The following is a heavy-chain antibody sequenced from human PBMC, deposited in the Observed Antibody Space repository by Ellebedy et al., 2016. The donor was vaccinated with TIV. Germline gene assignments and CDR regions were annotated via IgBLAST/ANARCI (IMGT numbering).Heavy chain of an antibody. CDR1: GFTFSSYG. CDR2: IWNDRSNK. J-gene: IGHJ6*02. D-gene: IGHD3-10*01. Sequence: GESLKISCAASGFTFSSYGMHWVRQAPGKGLEWVAIIWNDRSNKYYAASVKGRFTISRDNSKNTLDLQMNSLRAEDTAVYYCARGSVLLWFGEQPLHYYYGLDVWGQGTTVTVSS. CDR3: ARGSVLLWFGEQPLHYYYGLDV. V-gene: IGHV3-33*01.